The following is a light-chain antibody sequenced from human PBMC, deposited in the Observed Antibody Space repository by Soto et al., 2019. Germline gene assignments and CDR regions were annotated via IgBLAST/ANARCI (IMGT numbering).Light chain of an antibody. CDR2: GNS. CDR1: SSNIGSNT. Sequence: QSVLTQPPSASGTPGQRVTISCYGSSSNIGSNTVNWYQQFRGTAPKLLIYGNSNGPSGVPDRFSGSKSGTSASLAITGLQAEDEADYYCQSYDSSLSGVFGSGTKVTVL. CDR3: QSYDSSLSGV. J-gene: IGLJ1*01. V-gene: IGLV1-40*01.